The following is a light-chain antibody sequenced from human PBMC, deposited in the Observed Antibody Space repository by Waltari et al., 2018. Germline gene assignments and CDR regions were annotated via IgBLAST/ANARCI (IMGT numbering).Light chain of an antibody. CDR2: GAS. V-gene: IGKV3-15*01. Sequence: EIVMTQSPATLSVSPGERATLSCRASQSVSSNLAWYQQKPGQAPRLLIYGASTRATGIPARFSGSGSGTEFTLTNSSLQSEDFAVYYCQQYNNWPPMYTFGQGTKLEIK. CDR3: QQYNNWPPMYT. J-gene: IGKJ2*01. CDR1: QSVSSN.